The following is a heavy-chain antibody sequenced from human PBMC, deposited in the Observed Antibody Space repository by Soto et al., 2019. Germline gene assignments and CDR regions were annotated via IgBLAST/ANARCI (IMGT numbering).Heavy chain of an antibody. V-gene: IGHV3-23*01. J-gene: IGHJ4*02. D-gene: IGHD6-13*01. CDR1: GFTFSSYA. CDR2: ISGSGGST. Sequence: GGSLRLSCAASGFTFSSYAMSWVRQAPGKGLEWVSAISGSGGSTYYADSVKGRFTISRDNSKNTLYLQMNSLRAEDMAVYYCAKVIAAGTYSDYWGQGTLVTVSS. CDR3: AKVIAAGTYSDY.